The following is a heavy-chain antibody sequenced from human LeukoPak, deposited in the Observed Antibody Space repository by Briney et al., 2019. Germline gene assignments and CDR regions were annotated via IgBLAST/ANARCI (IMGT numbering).Heavy chain of an antibody. CDR3: ARVLYGDYRGLYYYGMDV. CDR2: IYYSGST. CDR1: GGSISSYY. J-gene: IGHJ6*02. D-gene: IGHD4-17*01. V-gene: IGHV4-59*01. Sequence: SETLSLTCTVSGGSISSYYWSWIRQPPGKGLEWIGYIYYSGSTNYNPSLKSRVTISVDTSKNQFSLKLSSVTAADTAVYYCARVLYGDYRGLYYYGMDVWGQGTTVTVSS.